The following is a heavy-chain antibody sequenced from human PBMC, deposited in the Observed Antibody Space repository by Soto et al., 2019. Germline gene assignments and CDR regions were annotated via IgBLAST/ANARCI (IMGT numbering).Heavy chain of an antibody. CDR3: VRRVSGNYDY. Sequence: EVQLAESGGGMVQPGGSLRLSCVASGFTFSSYDMHWVRQAPGKGLEYVSSISSNGGTTYYGNSVKGRFTISRDNSKNTLYPQMGRLKAEDMGVYYCVRRVSGNYDYWGQGTLVTVSS. J-gene: IGHJ4*02. CDR2: ISSNGGTT. D-gene: IGHD1-7*01. CDR1: GFTFSSYD. V-gene: IGHV3-64*01.